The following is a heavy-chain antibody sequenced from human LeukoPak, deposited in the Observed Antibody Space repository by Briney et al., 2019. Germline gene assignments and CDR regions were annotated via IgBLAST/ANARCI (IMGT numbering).Heavy chain of an antibody. CDR3: ATGIPDCMRDSHCWYVEL. V-gene: IGHV4-59*11. Sequence: KPSETVSLTCTVSGRSITSHYSNWVRQPPGKGPEWVGSSYHTGTTNYSPSLKSRVSISVDTSRTRFPLRLSSVSAAAGAELYCATGIPDCMRDSHCWYVELPGASILVTVS. CDR2: SYHTGTT. D-gene: IGHD2-15*01. J-gene: IGHJ2*01. CDR1: GRSITSHY.